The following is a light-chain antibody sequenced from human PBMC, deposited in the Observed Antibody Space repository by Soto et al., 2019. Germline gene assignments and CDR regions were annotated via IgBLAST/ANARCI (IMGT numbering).Light chain of an antibody. CDR2: DAY. CDR3: PPRHMWPIT. J-gene: IGKJ5*01. Sequence: ELVLTHYRVTVALSPGQIAAISCRASQSFRGLLAWYQQKPGQAPRLLIYDAYNRATGIPPRFSGSGSGTDLPLTLRSLEPQASPVYYCPPRHMWPITSGQGTRLEIK. CDR1: QSFRGL. V-gene: IGKV3-11*01.